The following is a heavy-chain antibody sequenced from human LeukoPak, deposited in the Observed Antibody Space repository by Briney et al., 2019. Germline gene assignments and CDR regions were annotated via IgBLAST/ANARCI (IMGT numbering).Heavy chain of an antibody. D-gene: IGHD6-13*01. CDR1: GFTISSYT. Sequence: GRSLRLSCAASGFTISSYTMHWVRQTPGKGLEWVAVISYDGSNKYYADSVKGRFTISRDNSKNTLYLQLNSLRVEDTAVYYCARSRLGITAAGTSLAWFDPWGQGTLVTSPQ. V-gene: IGHV3-30*04. J-gene: IGHJ5*02. CDR2: ISYDGSNK. CDR3: ARSRLGITAAGTSLAWFDP.